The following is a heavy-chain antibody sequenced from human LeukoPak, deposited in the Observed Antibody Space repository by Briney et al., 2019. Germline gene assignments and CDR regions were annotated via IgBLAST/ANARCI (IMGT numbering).Heavy chain of an antibody. CDR3: ARASPRRIAAAGTRNDAFDI. V-gene: IGHV4-4*02. J-gene: IGHJ3*02. D-gene: IGHD6-13*01. CDR1: GASISSSDW. Sequence: SETLSLTCVVSGASISSSDWWSWVRQSPGKGLEWIGEIYYTGSRNYNPSLKSRVTISVDTSKNQFSLKLSSVTAADTAVYYCARASPRRIAAAGTRNDAFDIWGQGTMVTVSS. CDR2: IYYTGSR.